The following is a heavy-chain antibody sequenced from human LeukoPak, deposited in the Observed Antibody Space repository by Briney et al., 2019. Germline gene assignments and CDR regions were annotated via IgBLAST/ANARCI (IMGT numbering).Heavy chain of an antibody. D-gene: IGHD2-8*01. CDR1: GGTFSSYA. J-gene: IGHJ4*02. Sequence: SVKVSCKASGGTFSSYAISWVRQAPGQGLEWMGGIIPIFGTANYAQKFQGRVTITADESTSTAYMELSSLRSEDTTVYYCARHSKLMVYVMDYWGQGTLVTVSS. CDR2: IIPIFGTA. V-gene: IGHV1-69*13. CDR3: ARHSKLMVYVMDY.